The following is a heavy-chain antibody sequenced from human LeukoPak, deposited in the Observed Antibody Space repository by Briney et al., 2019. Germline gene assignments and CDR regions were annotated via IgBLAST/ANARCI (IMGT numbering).Heavy chain of an antibody. V-gene: IGHV3-23*01. CDR3: AKHGLPLVVISAPLDY. CDR2: ISGSGGST. Sequence: GGSLRLSCAASGFTFSSYGMSWVRQAPGKGLEWVSAISGSGGSTYYADSVKGRFTMSKDNSKNTVYLQMNSLRAEDTAVYYCAKHGLPLVVISAPLDYWGQGTLVTVAS. CDR1: GFTFSSYG. D-gene: IGHD2-15*01. J-gene: IGHJ4*02.